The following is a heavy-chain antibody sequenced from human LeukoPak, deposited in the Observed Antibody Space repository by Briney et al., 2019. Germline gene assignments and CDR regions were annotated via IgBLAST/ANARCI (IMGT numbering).Heavy chain of an antibody. J-gene: IGHJ4*02. CDR1: GFTFSSYA. Sequence: GGSLRLSCAAPGFTFSSYAMSWVGQAPGKGLEWVAAISGSGGSTYYADSVKGRFTISRDNSKNTLYLQMNSLRAEDTAVYYCAKNRLVTSIDYWGQGTLVTVSS. D-gene: IGHD2-21*02. V-gene: IGHV3-23*01. CDR2: ISGSGGST. CDR3: AKNRLVTSIDY.